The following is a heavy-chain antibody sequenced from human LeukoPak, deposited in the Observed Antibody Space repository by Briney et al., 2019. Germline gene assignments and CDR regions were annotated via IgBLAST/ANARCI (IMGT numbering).Heavy chain of an antibody. V-gene: IGHV3-23*01. CDR3: AKDLHGAFDY. Sequence: SGGSLRLSCAASGFTFSSYAMSWVRQAPGKGLECISGFSGSGGNTYYADSVKGRFTISRDNSKNTLYLHMHSLRADDTALYYCAKDLHGAFDYWGQGILVTVSS. J-gene: IGHJ4*02. D-gene: IGHD3-10*01. CDR2: FSGSGGNT. CDR1: GFTFSSYA.